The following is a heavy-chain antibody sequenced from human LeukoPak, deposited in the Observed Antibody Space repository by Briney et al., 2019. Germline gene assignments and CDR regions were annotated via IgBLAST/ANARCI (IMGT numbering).Heavy chain of an antibody. D-gene: IGHD3-22*01. Sequence: GRSLRLSCAASGLTLGSYAMHWVRQAPGEGLEWVAGISYDGTNKYYADSVKGRSTISRDNSKSTLYLQVNSLRPEDTAVYYCARGRFYFASSGPISGLGGGYNWGQGTLVTVS. CDR2: ISYDGTNK. J-gene: IGHJ4*02. CDR3: ARGRFYFASSGPISGLGGGYN. CDR1: GLTLGSYA. V-gene: IGHV3-30*04.